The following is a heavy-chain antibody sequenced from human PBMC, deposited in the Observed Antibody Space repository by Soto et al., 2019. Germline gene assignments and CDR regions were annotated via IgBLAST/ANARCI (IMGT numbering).Heavy chain of an antibody. CDR2: IIPILGIA. CDR3: AADIVVVPAAVLYYCYGMDV. D-gene: IGHD2-2*01. CDR1: GGTFSSYT. J-gene: IGHJ6*02. Sequence: QVQLVQSGAEVKKPGSSVKVSCKASGGTFSSYTISWVRQAPGQGLEWMGRIIPILGIANYAQKFQGRVTITADKSTSTAYMELGSLRSEDTAVYYCAADIVVVPAAVLYYCYGMDVWGQGTTVTVSS. V-gene: IGHV1-69*02.